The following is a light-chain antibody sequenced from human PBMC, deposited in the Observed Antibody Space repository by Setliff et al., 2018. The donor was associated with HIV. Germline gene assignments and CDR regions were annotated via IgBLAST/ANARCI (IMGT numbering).Light chain of an antibody. V-gene: IGLV2-14*03. Sequence: QSARTQPASVSGSPGQSITISCTGTRSDFGGYNFVSWYQQHPGRAPKLMIYDVIKRNSGISNRFSGSKSGNTASLTISGLQAEDEADYYCSSYTASRNFVFGTGTKVTVL. J-gene: IGLJ1*01. CDR3: SSYTASRNFV. CDR2: DVI. CDR1: RSDFGGYNF.